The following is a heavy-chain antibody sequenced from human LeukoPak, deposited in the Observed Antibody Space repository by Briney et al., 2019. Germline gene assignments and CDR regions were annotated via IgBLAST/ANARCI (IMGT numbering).Heavy chain of an antibody. CDR3: AKGPPADDAVDQGNFDY. CDR2: IWYDGSNK. D-gene: IGHD6-19*01. V-gene: IGHV3-33*06. J-gene: IGHJ4*02. Sequence: PGRSLRLSCAASGFTFSSYGMYWVRQAPGKGLEWVAVIWYDGSNKHYADSVKGRFTISRDNSKNALYLQMNSLRVEDTAVYYRAKGPPADDAVDQGNFDYWGQGTLVTVSS. CDR1: GFTFSSYG.